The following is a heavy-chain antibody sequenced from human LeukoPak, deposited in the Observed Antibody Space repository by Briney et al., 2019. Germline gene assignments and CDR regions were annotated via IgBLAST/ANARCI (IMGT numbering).Heavy chain of an antibody. V-gene: IGHV4-34*01. Sequence: PSETLSLTCAVYGGSFSGYYWSWIRQPPGKGLEWIGEINHSGSTNYNPSLKSRVTISVDTSKNQFSLKLSSVTAADTAVYYCARGHPGIVGARPYAYWGQGTLVTVSS. CDR1: GGSFSGYY. J-gene: IGHJ4*02. D-gene: IGHD1-26*01. CDR2: INHSGST. CDR3: ARGHPGIVGARPYAY.